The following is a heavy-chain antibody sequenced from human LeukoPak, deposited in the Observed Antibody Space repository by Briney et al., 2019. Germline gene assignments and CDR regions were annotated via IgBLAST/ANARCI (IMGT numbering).Heavy chain of an antibody. CDR1: GFTFSSYG. D-gene: IGHD2-21*02. CDR3: ARALKGDGYFDY. CDR2: IWYDGSNK. V-gene: IGHV3-33*01. Sequence: GGSLRLSCAASGFTFSSYGMHWVRQAPGKGLEWVAVIWYDGSNKYYADSVKGRFTISRDNSKNTLYLQMNSLRAEDTAVYYCARALKGDGYFDYWGQGTLVTVSS. J-gene: IGHJ4*02.